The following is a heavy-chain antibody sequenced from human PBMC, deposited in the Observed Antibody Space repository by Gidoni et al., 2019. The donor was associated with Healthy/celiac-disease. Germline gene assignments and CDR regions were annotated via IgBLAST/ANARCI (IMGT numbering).Heavy chain of an antibody. CDR3: ANSPFCSGGSCYSGY. D-gene: IGHD2-15*01. CDR2: ISYDGSNK. Sequence: EWVAVISYDGSNKYYADSVKGRFTISRDNSKNTLYLQMNSLRAEDTAVYYCANSPFCSGGSCYSGYWGQGTLVTVSS. V-gene: IGHV3-30*18. J-gene: IGHJ4*02.